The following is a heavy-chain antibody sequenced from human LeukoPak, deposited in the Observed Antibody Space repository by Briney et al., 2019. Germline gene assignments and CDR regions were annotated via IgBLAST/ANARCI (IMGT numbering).Heavy chain of an antibody. CDR2: INTNTGNP. CDR3: ARASLPGTFRSGWFDP. CDR1: GGTFSSYA. Sequence: GASVKVSCKASGGTFSSYAMNWVRQAPGQGLEWMGWINTNTGNPTYAQGFTGRFVFSLDTSVSTAYLQISSLKAEDTAVYYCARASLPGTFRSGWFDPWGQGTLVTVSS. V-gene: IGHV7-4-1*02. J-gene: IGHJ5*02. D-gene: IGHD1-7*01.